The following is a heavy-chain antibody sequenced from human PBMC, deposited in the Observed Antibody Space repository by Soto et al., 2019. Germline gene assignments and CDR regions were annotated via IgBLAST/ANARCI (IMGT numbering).Heavy chain of an antibody. CDR3: ARDWGRDGCFDY. J-gene: IGHJ4*02. V-gene: IGHV4-31*03. CDR1: GGSISSGGYY. CDR2: IYYSGST. D-gene: IGHD3-16*01. Sequence: QVQLQESGPGLVKPSQTLSLTCTVSGGSISSGGYYWSWIRQHPGKGLEWIGDIYYSGSTYYNPSLKGRVTISVDTSKNPFSLKLSSVTAADTAVYYCARDWGRDGCFDYWGQGTLVTVSS.